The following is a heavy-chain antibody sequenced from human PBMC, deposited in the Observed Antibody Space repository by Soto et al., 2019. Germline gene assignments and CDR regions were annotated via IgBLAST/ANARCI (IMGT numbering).Heavy chain of an antibody. D-gene: IGHD3-10*01. J-gene: IGHJ4*02. Sequence: EVQLVESGGGLVQPGGSLRLSCAASGFIFSADWMHWVRHAPGKGLVWISRLDMDGSGTTYADSVKGRFTISRDNAENTLYLQMNNLRAEDTAVYYCVIDRPGSQHYLDYWGQGILVTVSS. V-gene: IGHV3-74*01. CDR3: VIDRPGSQHYLDY. CDR2: LDMDGSGT. CDR1: GFIFSADW.